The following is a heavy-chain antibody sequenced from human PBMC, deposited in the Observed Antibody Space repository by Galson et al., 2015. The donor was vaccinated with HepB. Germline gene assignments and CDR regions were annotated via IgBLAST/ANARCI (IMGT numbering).Heavy chain of an antibody. Sequence: SLRLSCAASGFTFDDYAMHWVRQAPGKGLEWVSGISWNSGSIGYADSVKGRFTISRDNAKNSLYLQMNSLRAEDTALYYCAKDLGYSSIKDSSRWYFDLWGRGTLVTVSS. CDR2: ISWNSGSI. V-gene: IGHV3-9*01. CDR3: AKDLGYSSIKDSSRWYFDL. CDR1: GFTFDDYA. D-gene: IGHD5-18*01. J-gene: IGHJ2*01.